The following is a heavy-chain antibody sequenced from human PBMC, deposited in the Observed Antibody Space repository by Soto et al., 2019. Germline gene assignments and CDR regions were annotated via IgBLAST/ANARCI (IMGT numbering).Heavy chain of an antibody. CDR1: GGSVSSGYY. CDR2: LYYTGST. D-gene: IGHD2-15*01. V-gene: IGHV4-61*01. J-gene: IGHJ4*02. CDR3: ARGPIPVVRRYFDS. Sequence: SETLSLTCSVSGGSVSSGYYWNWIRQSPGKGPEWIGHLYYTGSTNYNPSLKSRVTISVDTSKNQFFLNLTSVTAADTAVYFSARGPIPVVRRYFDSWGQGIPVTGLL.